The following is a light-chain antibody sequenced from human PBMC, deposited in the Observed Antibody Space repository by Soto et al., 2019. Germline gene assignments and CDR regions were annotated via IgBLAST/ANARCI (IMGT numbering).Light chain of an antibody. J-gene: IGLJ1*01. CDR3: SSYTTSPV. Sequence: QSVLTQPASVSGSPGQSITVSCTGTRSDVGGYNYVSWYQQHPGKAPKLIIYDVSNRPSGVSNRFSGSKSGNTASLTISRLQAEDEADYYCSSYTTSPVFGTGTKVTVL. CDR1: RSDVGGYNY. CDR2: DVS. V-gene: IGLV2-14*01.